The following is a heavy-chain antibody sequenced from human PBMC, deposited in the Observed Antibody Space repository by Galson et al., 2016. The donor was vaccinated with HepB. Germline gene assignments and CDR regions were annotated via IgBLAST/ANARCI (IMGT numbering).Heavy chain of an antibody. CDR1: GGTFSSYT. Sequence: SVKVSCKVSGGTFSSYTISWVRQAPGQGLEWMGGIIPIFGTTNYAQKFQGRVTVTADESTSTAYMDLTSLTSEDTAVYYCAQFCSTTSCYEAGYYPGMDVWGQGTTVTVSS. D-gene: IGHD2-2*01. V-gene: IGHV1-69*13. J-gene: IGHJ6*02. CDR3: AQFCSTTSCYEAGYYPGMDV. CDR2: IIPIFGTT.